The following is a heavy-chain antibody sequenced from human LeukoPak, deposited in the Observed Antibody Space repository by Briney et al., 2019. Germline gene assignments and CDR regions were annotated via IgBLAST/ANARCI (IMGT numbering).Heavy chain of an antibody. CDR1: GGTFSSYA. D-gene: IGHD5-12*01. CDR3: AREASGYDYGFDY. Sequence: ASVKVSCKASGGTFSSYAIIWVRQAPGQGLEWMGGIIPIFGTANYAQKFQGRVTITADESTSTAYMELSSLRSEDTAVYYCAREASGYDYGFDYWGQGTLVTVSS. CDR2: IIPIFGTA. V-gene: IGHV1-69*13. J-gene: IGHJ4*02.